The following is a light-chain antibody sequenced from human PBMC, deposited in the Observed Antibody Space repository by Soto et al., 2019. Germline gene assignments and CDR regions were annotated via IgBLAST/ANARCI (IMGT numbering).Light chain of an antibody. CDR1: QGISSY. Sequence: VSWMPPSPSLISSATVYRVPISGRMSQGISSYLAWYQQKPGKAPEILIYDASSLERGVPSRFSGSASGTEFPLTINSLKPDDSDTYYCKQYESYSTCGKGT. CDR2: DAS. V-gene: IGKV1D-8*03. CDR3: KQYESYST. J-gene: IGKJ1*01.